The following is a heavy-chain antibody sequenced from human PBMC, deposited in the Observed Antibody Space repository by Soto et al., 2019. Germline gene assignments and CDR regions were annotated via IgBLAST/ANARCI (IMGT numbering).Heavy chain of an antibody. Sequence: QVQLVQSGAEVKKPGSSVKVSCKTSGGTFSTYTLSWVRQAPGQGLEWMGRIIPVLDKADYAQRFQGRLTITADRSTSTANMELSSLSSEEPAIYYCARGATAGDSAVHYWGQGTLVSVSS. CDR1: GGTFSTYT. V-gene: IGHV1-69*02. D-gene: IGHD2-21*01. CDR3: ARGATAGDSAVHY. J-gene: IGHJ4*02. CDR2: IIPVLDKA.